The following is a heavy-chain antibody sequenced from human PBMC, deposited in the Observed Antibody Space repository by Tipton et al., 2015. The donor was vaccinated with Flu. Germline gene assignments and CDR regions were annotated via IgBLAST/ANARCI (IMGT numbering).Heavy chain of an antibody. CDR3: ASSYYLAVAGDDAFDI. J-gene: IGHJ3*02. V-gene: IGHV4-59*01. CDR1: GGSISSYY. CDR2: IYYSGST. D-gene: IGHD6-19*01. Sequence: TLSLTCTVSGGSISSYYWSWIRQPPGKGLEWIGYIYYSGSTNYNPSLKSRVTISVDTSKNQFSLKLSSVTAADTAVYYCASSYYLAVAGDDAFDIWGQGTMVTVSS.